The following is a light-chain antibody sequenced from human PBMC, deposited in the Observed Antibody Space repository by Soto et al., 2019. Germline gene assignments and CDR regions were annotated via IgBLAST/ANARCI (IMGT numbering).Light chain of an antibody. Sequence: ATQMTQSPSSLSASVGDRVTITYRASQAIRNDLGWYQQKPGKAPKLLIYAASSLQSGVPSRFSGSGSGTDFTLTISSLQPEDFATYYCLQDYHYPFTFGGGTKVEIK. V-gene: IGKV1-6*01. CDR2: AAS. CDR3: LQDYHYPFT. J-gene: IGKJ4*01. CDR1: QAIRND.